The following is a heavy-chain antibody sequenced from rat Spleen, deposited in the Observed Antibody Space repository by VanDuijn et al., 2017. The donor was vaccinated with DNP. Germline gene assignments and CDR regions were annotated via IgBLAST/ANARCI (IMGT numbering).Heavy chain of an antibody. J-gene: IGHJ2*01. V-gene: IGHV2-1*01. CDR1: GFSLSINN. CDR2: IWSGGGT. Sequence: QVQLKESGPGLVQPSQTLSLTCTVSGFSLSINNVHWVRQPPGKGLEWVGAIWSGGGTDYNSALKSRLSISRDTSKSQVFLKMNSLQTGDTATYYCASLRTHFFEYWGQGVMVTVSS. CDR3: ASLRTHFFEY.